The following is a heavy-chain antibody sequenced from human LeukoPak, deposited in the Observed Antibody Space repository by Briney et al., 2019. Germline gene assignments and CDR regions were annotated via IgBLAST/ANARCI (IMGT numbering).Heavy chain of an antibody. CDR1: GFTFSSYS. V-gene: IGHV3-21*01. Sequence: PGGSLRLSCAASGFTFSSYSMNWVRQAPGKGLEWVSSISSSSSYIYYADSVKGRFTISRDNAKNSLYLQMNSLRAEDTAVYYCARVAIVVVVARYFDYWGQGTLVTVSS. J-gene: IGHJ4*02. CDR2: ISSSSSYI. CDR3: ARVAIVVVVARYFDY. D-gene: IGHD2-15*01.